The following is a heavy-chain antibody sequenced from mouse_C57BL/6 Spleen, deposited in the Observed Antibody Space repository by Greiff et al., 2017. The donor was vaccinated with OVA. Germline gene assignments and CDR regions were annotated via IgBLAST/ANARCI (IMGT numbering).Heavy chain of an antibody. J-gene: IGHJ1*03. Sequence: QVQLQQSGPELVKPGASVKISCKASGYAFSSSWMNWVKQRPGKGLEWIGRIYPGDGDTNYNGKFKGKATLTADKSSSTAYMQLSSLTSEDSAVYFCARSDEGYSLDVWGTGTTVTVSS. D-gene: IGHD2-3*01. CDR3: ARSDEGYSLDV. CDR2: IYPGDGDT. CDR1: GYAFSSSW. V-gene: IGHV1-82*01.